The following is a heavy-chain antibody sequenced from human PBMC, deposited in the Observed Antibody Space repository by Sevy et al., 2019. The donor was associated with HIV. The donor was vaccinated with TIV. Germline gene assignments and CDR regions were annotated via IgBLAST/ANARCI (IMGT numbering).Heavy chain of an antibody. CDR2: ISGSVGST. D-gene: IGHD2-2*01. Sequence: GGSLRLSCAASGFTFSSYAMSWVRQAPGKGLEWVSAISGSVGSTYYADSVKGRFTISRDNSKNTLYLQMNSLRAEDTAVYYCAKDCTSRGYYYYYYGMDVWGQGTTVTVSS. J-gene: IGHJ6*02. CDR3: AKDCTSRGYYYYYYGMDV. V-gene: IGHV3-23*01. CDR1: GFTFSSYA.